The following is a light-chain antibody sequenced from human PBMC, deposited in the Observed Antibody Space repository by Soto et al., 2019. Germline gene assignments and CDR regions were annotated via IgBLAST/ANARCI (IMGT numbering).Light chain of an antibody. CDR2: EVN. CDR1: NNDVGGYNF. J-gene: IGLJ2*01. Sequence: QSVLTQPASVSGSPGQSITISCTGTNNDVGGYNFVSWYQQHPGKAPKLMIYEVNNRPSGVSNRFSGSKSDNTSSLTISGLQAEDEADSYCSSYTTSSTQVFGGGTKLTVL. CDR3: SSYTTSSTQV. V-gene: IGLV2-14*01.